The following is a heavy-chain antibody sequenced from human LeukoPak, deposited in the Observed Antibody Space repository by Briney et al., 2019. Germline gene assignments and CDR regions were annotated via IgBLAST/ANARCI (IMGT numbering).Heavy chain of an antibody. D-gene: IGHD6-13*01. Sequence: GGSLRLSCAASGFTFSSYGMYWVRQAPGKGLEWVAGITYDGSDKYYADSVKGRFTISRDNSKNTLCLQMNSLRAEDSAVYYCAKDPQQLVLSSFFGFWGQGTLVTVSS. CDR3: AKDPQQLVLSSFFGF. J-gene: IGHJ4*02. CDR2: ITYDGSDK. CDR1: GFTFSSYG. V-gene: IGHV3-30*18.